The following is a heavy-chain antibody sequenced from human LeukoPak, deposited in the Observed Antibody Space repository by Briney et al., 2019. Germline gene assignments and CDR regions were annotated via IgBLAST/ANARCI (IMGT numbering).Heavy chain of an antibody. V-gene: IGHV3-21*01. CDR3: ARVPYDFWSGYSYYFDY. J-gene: IGHJ4*02. CDR1: GFTFSSYS. D-gene: IGHD3-3*01. Sequence: PGGSLRLSCAASGFTFSSYSMNWVRQAPGKGLEWVSSISSSSSYIYYADSVKGRSTISRDNAKNSLYLQMNSLRAEDTAVYYCARVPYDFWSGYSYYFDYWGQGTLVTVSS. CDR2: ISSSSSYI.